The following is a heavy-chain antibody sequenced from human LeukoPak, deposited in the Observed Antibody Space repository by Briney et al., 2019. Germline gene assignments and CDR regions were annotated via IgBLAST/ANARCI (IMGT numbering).Heavy chain of an antibody. CDR1: GFTFSSYA. CDR3: ARDQIGDAFDI. J-gene: IGHJ3*02. CDR2: ISYDGSNK. Sequence: GGSLRLSCAASGFTFSSYAMHWVRQAPGKGLEWVAVISYDGSNKYYADSVKGRFTISRDNSKNTLYLQMNSLRAEDTAVYYCARDQIGDAFDIWGQGTMVTVSS. V-gene: IGHV3-30*04.